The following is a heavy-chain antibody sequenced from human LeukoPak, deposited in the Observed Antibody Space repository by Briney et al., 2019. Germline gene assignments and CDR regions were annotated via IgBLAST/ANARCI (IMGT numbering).Heavy chain of an antibody. CDR1: GGSISSSGYY. Sequence: SETLSLTCTVSGGSISSSGYYWTWIRQLPGKGLEWVGYIHHSGSTDYNPSLRSRVTISGDTSKNQFSLKLNSVTAADTAVYYCASGNGYYYRYFDNWGQGTLLTVSS. J-gene: IGHJ4*02. D-gene: IGHD3-10*01. CDR3: ASGNGYYYRYFDN. V-gene: IGHV4-31*03. CDR2: IHHSGST.